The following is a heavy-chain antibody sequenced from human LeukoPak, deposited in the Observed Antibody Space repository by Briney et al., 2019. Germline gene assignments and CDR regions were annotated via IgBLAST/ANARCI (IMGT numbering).Heavy chain of an antibody. J-gene: IGHJ3*02. D-gene: IGHD2-15*01. CDR3: ARDSPPGGYCSGGSCPEAFDI. CDR2: IWYDGSNK. V-gene: IGHV3-33*01. Sequence: QPGGSLRLSCAASGFTFSSYGMHWVRQAPGKGLEWVAVIWYDGSNKYYADSVKGRFTISRDNSKNTLYLQMNSLRAEDTAVYYCARDSPPGGYCSGGSCPEAFDIWGQGTMVTVSS. CDR1: GFTFSSYG.